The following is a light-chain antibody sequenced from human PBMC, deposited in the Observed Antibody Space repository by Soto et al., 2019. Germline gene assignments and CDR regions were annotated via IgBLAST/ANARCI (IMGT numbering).Light chain of an antibody. CDR1: QSVSSNY. CDR2: GAS. CDR3: LQYGSSPRT. J-gene: IGKJ1*01. Sequence: EIVLTQSPGTLSLSPGERATLSCRASQSVSSNYLAWYQQKPGQAPRLLIYGASSRATGIPDRFSGSGSGTDFTLTISRLDPEDFAVYYCLQYGSSPRTFGQGTKVEIK. V-gene: IGKV3-20*01.